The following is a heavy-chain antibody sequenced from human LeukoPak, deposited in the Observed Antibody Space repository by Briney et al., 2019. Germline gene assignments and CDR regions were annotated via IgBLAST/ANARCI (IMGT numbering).Heavy chain of an antibody. CDR1: GFTFSSTY. V-gene: IGHV3-66*01. CDR3: ARDYGGNIRGYFDY. Sequence: GGSLRLSCAASGFTFSSTYMSWVRQAPGKGLEWVSVIYSGGSTHYADSVEGRFTISRDNSKNTLYLQMNSLRVEDTAVYYCARDYGGNIRGYFDYWGQGTLVTVSS. D-gene: IGHD4-23*01. CDR2: IYSGGST. J-gene: IGHJ4*02.